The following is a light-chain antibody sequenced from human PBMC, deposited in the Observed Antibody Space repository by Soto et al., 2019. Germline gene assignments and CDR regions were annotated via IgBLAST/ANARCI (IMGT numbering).Light chain of an antibody. J-gene: IGKJ4*01. CDR3: QQYNSYPLT. CDR1: QVINIW. V-gene: IGKV1-5*03. CDR2: KAS. Sequence: DIQMTQSPSTLSASVGDRVTITCRASQVINIWLAWYQQKPGRAPKLLIYKASSLESGVSSRFSGSGSGTEFPLTISSLQPDDFASYYCQQYNSYPLTFGGGTKVEIK.